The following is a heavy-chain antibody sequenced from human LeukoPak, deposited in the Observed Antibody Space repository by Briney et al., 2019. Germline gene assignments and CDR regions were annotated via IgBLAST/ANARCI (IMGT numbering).Heavy chain of an antibody. CDR1: GFTFSNYG. CDR3: SKDLTSDFGGDLDP. J-gene: IGHJ5*02. D-gene: IGHD3-10*01. V-gene: IGHV3-30*02. Sequence: GGSLRLSCAASGFTFSNYGMHWVRQAPGKGLEWVALISFDRSQKSYADSVKGRFTISRDNSKSTVYLQMNSLRVEDAAVYYCSKDLTSDFGGDLDPWGQGTLVTVSS. CDR2: ISFDRSQK.